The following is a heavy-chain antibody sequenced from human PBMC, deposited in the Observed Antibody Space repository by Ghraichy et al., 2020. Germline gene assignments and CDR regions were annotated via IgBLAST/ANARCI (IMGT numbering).Heavy chain of an antibody. CDR2: INHSGST. CDR1: GGSFSGYY. J-gene: IGHJ4*02. CDR3: ARAHEDDRSLPRDFDY. Sequence: SETLSLTCAVYGGSFSGYYWSWIRQPPGKGLEWIGEINHSGSTNYNPSLKSRVTISVDTSKNQFSLKLSSVTAADTAVYYCARAHEDDRSLPRDFDYWGPGTLVTVSS. D-gene: IGHD2-15*01. V-gene: IGHV4-34*01.